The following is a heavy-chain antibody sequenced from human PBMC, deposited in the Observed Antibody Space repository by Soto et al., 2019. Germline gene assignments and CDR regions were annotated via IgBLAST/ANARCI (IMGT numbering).Heavy chain of an antibody. D-gene: IGHD3-22*01. Sequence: QVQLVQSGAEVKKPGASVKVSCKASGYTFTSYGISWVRQAPGQGLEWMGWISAYNGNTNYAQKLQGRVTMTTDTSTSTDYMELRSLRSDDTAVYYCARNNYDSSGYYYFYWYFDLWGRGTLVTVSS. J-gene: IGHJ2*01. CDR2: ISAYNGNT. CDR3: ARNNYDSSGYYYFYWYFDL. V-gene: IGHV1-18*01. CDR1: GYTFTSYG.